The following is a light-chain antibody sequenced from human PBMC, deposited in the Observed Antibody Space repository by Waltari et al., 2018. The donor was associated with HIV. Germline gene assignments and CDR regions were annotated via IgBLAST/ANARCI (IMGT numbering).Light chain of an antibody. CDR1: QNISNK. CDR3: HHYNNWPRRT. CDR2: DAS. V-gene: IGKV3-15*01. J-gene: IGKJ1*01. Sequence: EIVMTQSPATVSVSPGERATLSCRASQNISNKLAWYQQKPGQAPRLVMYDASTRATGLPARFSGSGSGTEFTLTISSLQSEDFAVYYCHHYNNWPRRTFGQGTKVEIK.